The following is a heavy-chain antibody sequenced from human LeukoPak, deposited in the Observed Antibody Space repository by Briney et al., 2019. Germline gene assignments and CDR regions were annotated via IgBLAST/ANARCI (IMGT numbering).Heavy chain of an antibody. Sequence: GGSLRLSCAASGFTFSSYAMHWVRQAPGKGLEWVAVISYDGSNKYYADSVKGRFTISRDNSKNTPYLQMNSLRAEDTAVYYCARDLRHSSTDYWGQGTLVTVSS. CDR1: GFTFSSYA. CDR2: ISYDGSNK. J-gene: IGHJ4*02. CDR3: ARDLRHSSTDY. D-gene: IGHD6-19*01. V-gene: IGHV3-30*04.